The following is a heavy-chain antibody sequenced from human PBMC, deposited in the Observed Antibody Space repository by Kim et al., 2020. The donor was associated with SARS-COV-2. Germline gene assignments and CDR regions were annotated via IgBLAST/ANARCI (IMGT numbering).Heavy chain of an antibody. D-gene: IGHD6-13*01. CDR1: GGSISSSSYY. CDR2: IYYSGST. CDR3: ARDWYSSSWYVLYNWFDP. Sequence: SETLSLTCTVSGGSISSSSYYWGWIRQPPGKGLEWIGSIYYSGSTYYNPSLKSRVTISVDTSKTQFSLKLSSVTAADTAVYYCARDWYSSSWYVLYNWFDPWGQGTLVTVSS. J-gene: IGHJ5*02. V-gene: IGHV4-39*07.